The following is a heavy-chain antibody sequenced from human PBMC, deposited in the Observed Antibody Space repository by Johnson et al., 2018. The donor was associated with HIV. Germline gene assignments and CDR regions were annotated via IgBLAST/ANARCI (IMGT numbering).Heavy chain of an antibody. CDR2: IKSKTDGGTA. D-gene: IGHD3-22*01. J-gene: IGHJ3*02. Sequence: VQLVESGGGLVKPGGSLRLSCAASGFTFSNAWMSWVRQAPGKGLEWIGRIKSKTDGGTADDPAPMKGRFTISRDDSKNTLYLQMNTLKTEDTAVYYCTTLSLITMIVVVIDAFDIWGQGTMVTVSS. CDR1: GFTFSNAW. V-gene: IGHV3-15*01. CDR3: TTLSLITMIVVVIDAFDI.